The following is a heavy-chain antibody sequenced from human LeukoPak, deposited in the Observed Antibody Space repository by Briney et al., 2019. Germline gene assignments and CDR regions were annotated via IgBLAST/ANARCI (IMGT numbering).Heavy chain of an antibody. CDR1: GFTFSSYG. V-gene: IGHV3-30*18. Sequence: PGGSLRLSCAASGFTFSSYGMHWVRQAPGKGLEWVAVISYDGSNKYYADSVKGRFTISRGNSKNTLYLQMNSLRAEDTAVYYCANPLTAYWGQGTLVTVSS. CDR2: ISYDGSNK. CDR3: ANPLTAY. J-gene: IGHJ4*02. D-gene: IGHD4/OR15-4a*01.